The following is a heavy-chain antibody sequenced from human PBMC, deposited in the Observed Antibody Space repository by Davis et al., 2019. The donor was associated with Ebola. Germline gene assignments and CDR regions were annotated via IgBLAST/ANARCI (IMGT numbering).Heavy chain of an antibody. CDR3: ARVPVVGAKYYFDY. J-gene: IGHJ4*02. V-gene: IGHV4-61*09. D-gene: IGHD1-26*01. CDR2: IYTSGST. Sequence: PSETLSLTCTVSGGSISSGSYYWSWIRQPAGKGLEWIGHIYTSGSTNYNPSLKSRVTISVDTSKNQFSLKLSSVTAADTAVYYCARVPVVGAKYYFDYWGQGTLVTVSS. CDR1: GGSISSGSYY.